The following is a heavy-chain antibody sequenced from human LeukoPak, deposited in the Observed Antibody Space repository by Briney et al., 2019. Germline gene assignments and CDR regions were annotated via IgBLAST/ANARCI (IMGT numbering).Heavy chain of an antibody. Sequence: PGRSLRLSCAASGFTFSSYAMHWVRQAPGKGLEWVAVISYDGSNKYYADSVKGRFTISRDNSKNTLYLQMNSLRAEDTAVYYCARDHSRGGFLEKGDAFDIWGQGTMVTVSS. CDR3: ARDHSRGGFLEKGDAFDI. CDR2: ISYDGSNK. V-gene: IGHV3-30-3*01. J-gene: IGHJ3*02. CDR1: GFTFSSYA. D-gene: IGHD3-3*01.